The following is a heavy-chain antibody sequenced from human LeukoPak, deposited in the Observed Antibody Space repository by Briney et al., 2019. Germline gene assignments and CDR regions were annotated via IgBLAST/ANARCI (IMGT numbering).Heavy chain of an antibody. CDR1: GGSMSGYF. CDR2: IYYSGST. Sequence: SETLSLTCTVSGGSMSGYFWSWIRQPPGKGLEWIGYIYYSGSTNYNPSLKSRVTMSVDTSKNQFSLKLSSVTAADTAVYYCARGGRNWFDPWGQGTLVTVSS. V-gene: IGHV4-59*01. J-gene: IGHJ5*02. D-gene: IGHD3-16*01. CDR3: ARGGRNWFDP.